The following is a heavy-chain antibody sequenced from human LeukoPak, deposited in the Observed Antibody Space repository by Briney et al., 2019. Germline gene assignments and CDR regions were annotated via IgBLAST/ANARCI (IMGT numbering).Heavy chain of an antibody. V-gene: IGHV3-11*06. D-gene: IGHD2-2*01. CDR2: ISSSSSYT. J-gene: IGHJ4*02. CDR3: ARDEGTYCSSTSCPYFDY. CDR1: GFTFSDYY. Sequence: GGSLRLSCAAPGFTFSDYYMSWIRQAPGKGLEWVSYISSSSSYTNYADSVKGRFTISRDNAKNSLYLQMNSLRAEDTAVYYCARDEGTYCSSTSCPYFDYWGQGTLVTVSS.